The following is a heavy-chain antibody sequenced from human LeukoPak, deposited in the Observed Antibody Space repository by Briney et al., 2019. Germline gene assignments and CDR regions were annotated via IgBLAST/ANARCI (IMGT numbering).Heavy chain of an antibody. V-gene: IGHV4-34*01. J-gene: IGHJ4*02. CDR2: INHSGST. Sequence: SETLSLTCAVYGGSFGGYYWSWIRQPPGKGLEWIGEINHSGSTNYNPSLKSRVTISVDTSKNQFSLKLSSVTAADTAVYYCARGLYDFWSGYYNNYFDYWGQGTLVTVSS. D-gene: IGHD3-3*01. CDR3: ARGLYDFWSGYYNNYFDY. CDR1: GGSFGGYY.